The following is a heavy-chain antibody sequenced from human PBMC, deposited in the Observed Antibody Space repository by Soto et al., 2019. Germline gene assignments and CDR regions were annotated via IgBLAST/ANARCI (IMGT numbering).Heavy chain of an antibody. J-gene: IGHJ4*02. Sequence: PSETLSLTCAVPGGSISSGGYSWSWLRQPPGKGLEWIGYIYHSGSTNYNPSLKSRVTISVDTSKNQFSLKLSSVTAADTAVYYCARQVGGWAPWYFDYWGQGTLVTVSS. D-gene: IGHD6-19*01. CDR1: GGSISSGGYS. CDR2: IYHSGST. V-gene: IGHV4-30-2*01. CDR3: ARQVGGWAPWYFDY.